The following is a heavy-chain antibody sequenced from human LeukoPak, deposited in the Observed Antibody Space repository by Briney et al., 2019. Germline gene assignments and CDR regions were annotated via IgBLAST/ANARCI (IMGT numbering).Heavy chain of an antibody. D-gene: IGHD6-6*01. CDR3: ARTSSSTWGFDP. CDR2: IYHSGST. CDR1: GGSISSGGYY. Sequence: SETLSLTCTVSGGSISSGGYYWSWIRQPPGKGLEWIGYIYHSGSTYYNPSLKSRVTISVDRSKNQFSLKLSSVTAADTAVYYCARTSSSTWGFDPWGQGTPVTVSS. V-gene: IGHV4-30-2*01. J-gene: IGHJ5*02.